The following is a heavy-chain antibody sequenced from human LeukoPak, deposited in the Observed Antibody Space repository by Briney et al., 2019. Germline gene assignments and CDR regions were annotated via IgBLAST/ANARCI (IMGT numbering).Heavy chain of an antibody. CDR3: ANYCRSPRYSNYYMDV. Sequence: GGSLRLSCAASGFSFSNYFMSWLRQAPGKGLEWVANIKEDGTEKYYMDSVKGRFTISRDNAENSLYLQMNSLRVEDTAVYYCANYCRSPRYSNYYMDVWGKGTTVTVSS. J-gene: IGHJ6*03. D-gene: IGHD3-10*01. CDR1: GFSFSNYF. V-gene: IGHV3-7*01. CDR2: IKEDGTEK.